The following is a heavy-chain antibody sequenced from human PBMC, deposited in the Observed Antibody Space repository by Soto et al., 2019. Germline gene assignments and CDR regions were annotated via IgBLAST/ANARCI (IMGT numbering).Heavy chain of an antibody. J-gene: IGHJ2*01. Sequence: EVQLVESGGGLVQPGGSLRLSCAASGFTFSSYDMHWVRQATGKGLEWVSAIGTAGDTYYPGSVKGRFTISRENAKNSLYLQKNTPRAEDTAVYYCARGVGSSGWYHHYWYFDLWGRGTLVTVSS. CDR2: IGTAGDT. V-gene: IGHV3-13*01. D-gene: IGHD6-19*01. CDR3: ARGVGSSGWYHHYWYFDL. CDR1: GFTFSSYD.